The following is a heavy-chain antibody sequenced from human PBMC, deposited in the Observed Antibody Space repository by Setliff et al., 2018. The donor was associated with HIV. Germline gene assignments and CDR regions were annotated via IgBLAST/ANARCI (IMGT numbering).Heavy chain of an antibody. CDR1: GGSISSGDYY. D-gene: IGHD3-22*01. V-gene: IGHV4-30-4*08. CDR2: IYYSGNT. Sequence: SETLSLTCTVSGGSISSGDYYWTWIRQPPGKGLEWIGYIYYSGNTFYNPSLKSRLTISIDTSRNQFSLKLSSVTAADTAVYYCAGSAYDSSGLPYWGQGTLVTVSS. CDR3: AGSAYDSSGLPY. J-gene: IGHJ4*02.